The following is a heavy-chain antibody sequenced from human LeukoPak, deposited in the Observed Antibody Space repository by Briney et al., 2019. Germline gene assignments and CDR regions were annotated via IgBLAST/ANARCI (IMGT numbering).Heavy chain of an antibody. J-gene: IGHJ5*02. D-gene: IGHD3-10*01. Sequence: SETLSLTCAVSGGSISSGDYYWSWIRQPPGKGLEWIGYVCYSGCSYYNPSLKGRLTKSVDTTKNQSSLKLNSMTAADTAMYYCAREPAYYYYGSRSSRGWFDPWGQGTLVTVSS. CDR1: GGSISSGDYY. V-gene: IGHV4-31*11. CDR2: VCYSGCS. CDR3: AREPAYYYYGSRSSRGWFDP.